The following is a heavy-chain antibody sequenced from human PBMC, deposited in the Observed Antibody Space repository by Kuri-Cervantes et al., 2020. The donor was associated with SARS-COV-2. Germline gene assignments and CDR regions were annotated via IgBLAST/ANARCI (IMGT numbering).Heavy chain of an antibody. J-gene: IGHJ5*02. D-gene: IGHD1-20*01. V-gene: IGHV1-69*05. Sequence: SVKVSCKASGGTFSSYAISWVRQAPGQGLEWMGGIIPIFGTANYAQKFQGRVTITTDESTSTAYMELSSLRSEDTAVYSCASITGTTEWFDPWGQGTLVTVSS. CDR3: ASITGTTEWFDP. CDR2: IIPIFGTA. CDR1: GGTFSSYA.